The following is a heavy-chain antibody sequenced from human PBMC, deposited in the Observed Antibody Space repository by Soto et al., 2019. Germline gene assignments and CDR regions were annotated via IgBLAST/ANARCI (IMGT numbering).Heavy chain of an antibody. CDR2: ISAHNGNT. CDR1: GYAFTTYG. D-gene: IGHD2-8*02. CDR3: ARGRYWDY. V-gene: IGHV1-18*01. J-gene: IGHJ4*02. Sequence: QVHLVQSGAEVKKPGASVKVSCKGSGYAFTTYGITWVRQAPGQGLEWMGWISAHNGNTNYAQKLQGRVTVTRDTSTRSAYMELWSLRSDDTAVYYCARGRYWDYWGQGALVTVSS.